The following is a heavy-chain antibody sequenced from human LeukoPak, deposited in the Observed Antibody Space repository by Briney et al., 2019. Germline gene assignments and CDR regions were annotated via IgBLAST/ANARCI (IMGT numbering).Heavy chain of an antibody. V-gene: IGHV1-2*02. CDR1: GYSFTYYY. J-gene: IGHJ4*02. CDR2: ISPDSGGT. Sequence: ASVKVSCKASGYSFTYYYIHWVRQAPGQGLEWMGWISPDSGGTNNAQEFQGRVTMTRDTSISTAYVEVNRLRSDDTAVYFCAIKTSYSDFDYWGQGTLVTVSS. D-gene: IGHD2-15*01. CDR3: AIKTSYSDFDY.